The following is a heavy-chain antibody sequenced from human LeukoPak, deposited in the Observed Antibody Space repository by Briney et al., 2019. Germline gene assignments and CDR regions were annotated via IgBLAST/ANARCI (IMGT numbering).Heavy chain of an antibody. Sequence: SETLSLTCTVSGGSISSGSYYWSWSRQPAGKGLEWVGRTYTSGGTIYNPSLESGVTISLDTSKNQFSLKLSSVTAADTAVYYCARDSSLSGWFDPWGQGTLVTVSS. V-gene: IGHV4-61*02. J-gene: IGHJ5*02. CDR1: GGSISSGSYY. D-gene: IGHD3-10*01. CDR2: TYTSGGT. CDR3: ARDSSLSGWFDP.